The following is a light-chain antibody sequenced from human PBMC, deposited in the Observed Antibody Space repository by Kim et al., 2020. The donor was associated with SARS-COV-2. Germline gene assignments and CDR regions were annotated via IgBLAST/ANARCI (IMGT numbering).Light chain of an antibody. V-gene: IGLV3-19*01. J-gene: IGLJ2*01. CDR2: GKN. Sequence: SSELTQDPVVSVALGQTVRITCQGDSLRSYYATWYQQKPGQAPVLVIYGKNNRPSGIPDRFSGSSSGKTAALTITGAQAEDEADYYCNSRDSSGNHLVFG. CDR3: NSRDSSGNHLV. CDR1: SLRSYY.